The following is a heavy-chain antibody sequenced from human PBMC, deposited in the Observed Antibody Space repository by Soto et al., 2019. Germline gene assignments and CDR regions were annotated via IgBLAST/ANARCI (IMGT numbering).Heavy chain of an antibody. Sequence: QIQLVRSGAEVKKPAASVKVSCKASGYTFNIYGINWVRQAPGQGREWMGWSSAFNGKTNYAQNVPGRVTTTKDTSTRTAYVELRRLRADDTEVDECARDGVPKRSCFSAFDYWGQGTLVTGSS. CDR1: GYTFNIYG. D-gene: IGHD3-3*01. J-gene: IGHJ4*02. CDR3: ARDGVPKRSCFSAFDY. V-gene: IGHV1-18*01. CDR2: SSAFNGKT.